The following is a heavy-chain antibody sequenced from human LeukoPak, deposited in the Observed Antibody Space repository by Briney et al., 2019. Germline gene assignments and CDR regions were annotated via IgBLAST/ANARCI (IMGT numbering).Heavy chain of an antibody. Sequence: ASVKVSCKASGYTFTSYAMNWVRQAPGQGLEWMGWINTNTGNPTYAQGFTGRFVFSLDTSVSTAYLQISSLKAEDTAVYYCARDLRTHIAVAGSPGYWGQGTLVTVSS. J-gene: IGHJ4*02. CDR3: ARDLRTHIAVAGSPGY. CDR2: INTNTGNP. V-gene: IGHV7-4-1*02. D-gene: IGHD6-19*01. CDR1: GYTFTSYA.